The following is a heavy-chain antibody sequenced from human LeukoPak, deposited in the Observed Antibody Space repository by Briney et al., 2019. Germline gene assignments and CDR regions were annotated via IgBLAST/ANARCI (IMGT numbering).Heavy chain of an antibody. Sequence: GGSLRLSCAASGFTFSTYEMNWVRQAPGKGLEWVSHISSSGSTIYYADSVKGRFTISRDNAKYSLYLQMNSLRAEDTAVYYCARDSSGWYHWFDPWGQGTLVTVSS. V-gene: IGHV3-48*03. CDR3: ARDSSGWYHWFDP. J-gene: IGHJ5*02. CDR1: GFTFSTYE. CDR2: ISSSGSTI. D-gene: IGHD6-13*01.